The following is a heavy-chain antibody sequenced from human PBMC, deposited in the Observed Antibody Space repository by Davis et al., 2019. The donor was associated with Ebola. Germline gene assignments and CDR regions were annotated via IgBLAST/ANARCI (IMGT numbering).Heavy chain of an antibody. V-gene: IGHV5-51*01. CDR2: IYPGDSDT. CDR1: GYSFTSYW. CDR3: ARLRLGRVNWFDP. J-gene: IGHJ5*02. Sequence: GESLKISCKGSGYSFTSYWIGWVRQMPGKGLEWMVIIYPGDSDTRYSPSFQDQVTIPADKSISTAYLQWSSLKASDTAMYYCARLRLGRVNWFDPWGQGNLVTVSS. D-gene: IGHD3-10*01.